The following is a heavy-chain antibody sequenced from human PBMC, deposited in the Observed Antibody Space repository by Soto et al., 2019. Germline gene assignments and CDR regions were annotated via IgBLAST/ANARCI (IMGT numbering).Heavy chain of an antibody. CDR1: GGSISSYY. CDR3: ARARAGPGKDSSGYADAFEI. Sequence: SETLSLSCTVSGGSISSYYWSWIRQPPGKGLEWIGYIYYSGSTNYNPSLKSRVTISVDTSKNQFSLKLSSVTAADTAVYYCARARAGPGKDSSGYADAFEIWGQGTMVAVS. V-gene: IGHV4-59*01. D-gene: IGHD3-22*01. CDR2: IYYSGST. J-gene: IGHJ3*02.